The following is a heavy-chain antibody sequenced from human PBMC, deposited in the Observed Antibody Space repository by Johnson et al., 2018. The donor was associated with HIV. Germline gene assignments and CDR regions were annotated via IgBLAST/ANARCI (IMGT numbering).Heavy chain of an antibody. CDR3: ANYAGLGAFDI. CDR2: ISGSGGST. J-gene: IGHJ3*02. Sequence: VQLVESGGGLVQPGGSLRLSCAASGFTFSSYWMHWVRQAPGKGLVWVSAISGSGGSTYYADSVKGRFTISRDTSKNTLHLQMNSLRAEDTAVYYCANYAGLGAFDIWGQGTMVTVSS. V-gene: IGHV3-23*04. CDR1: GFTFSSYW. D-gene: IGHD4-17*01.